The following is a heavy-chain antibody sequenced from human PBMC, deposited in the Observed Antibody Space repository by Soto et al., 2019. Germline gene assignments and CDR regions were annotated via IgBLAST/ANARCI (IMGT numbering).Heavy chain of an antibody. J-gene: IGHJ5*02. CDR1: GGSISSGGYY. CDR2: IYYSGST. Sequence: TSETLSLTCTVSGGSISSGGYYWSWIRQHPGKGLEWIGYIYYSGSTYYNPSLKSRVTISVDTSKSQFSLKLSSVTAADTAVYYCARSESSGGWFDPWGQGTLVTVS. V-gene: IGHV4-31*03. D-gene: IGHD3-3*01. CDR3: ARSESSGGWFDP.